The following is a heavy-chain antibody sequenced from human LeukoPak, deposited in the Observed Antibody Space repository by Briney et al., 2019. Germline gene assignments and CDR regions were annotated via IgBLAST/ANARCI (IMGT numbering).Heavy chain of an antibody. CDR2: IYYSGST. CDR3: ARAHSSSWYMDY. D-gene: IGHD6-13*01. CDR1: GGSISSYY. J-gene: IGHJ4*02. Sequence: SETLSLTCSVSGGSISSYYWSWIRQPPGKGLEWIGYIYYSGSTNYNPSLKSRVTISVDTSENQLSLKLSSVTAADTAVYYCARAHSSSWYMDYWRQGTLVTVSS. V-gene: IGHV4-59*01.